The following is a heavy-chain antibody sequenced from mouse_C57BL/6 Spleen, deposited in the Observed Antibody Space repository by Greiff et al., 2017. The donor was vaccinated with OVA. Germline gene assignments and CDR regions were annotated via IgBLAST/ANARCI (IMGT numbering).Heavy chain of an antibody. CDR2: INYDGSST. V-gene: IGHV5-16*01. Sequence: VQLKESEGGLVQPGSSMKLSCTASGFTFSDYYMAWVRQVPEKGLEWVANINYDGSSTYYLDSLKSRFIISRDNAKKILYMKMSSLEDEDTTKYYGARDHGNCGYYAMDYWGQGTSVTVSS. J-gene: IGHJ4*01. CDR3: ARDHGNCGYYAMDY. D-gene: IGHD4-1*02. CDR1: GFTFSDYY.